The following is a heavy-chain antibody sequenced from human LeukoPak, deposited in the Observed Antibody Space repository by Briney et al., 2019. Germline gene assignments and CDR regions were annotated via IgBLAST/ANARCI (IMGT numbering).Heavy chain of an antibody. D-gene: IGHD2-21*02. V-gene: IGHV3-23*01. CDR3: AKTQYCGGDCYSWYFDY. Sequence: PGGSLRLSCAASGFTFSSYGMSWVRQAPGKGLEWVSAISGSGGSTYYADSVKGRFTISRDNSKNTLYLQMNSLRAEDTAVYYCAKTQYCGGDCYSWYFDYWGQGTLVTVSS. CDR1: GFTFSSYG. J-gene: IGHJ4*02. CDR2: ISGSGGST.